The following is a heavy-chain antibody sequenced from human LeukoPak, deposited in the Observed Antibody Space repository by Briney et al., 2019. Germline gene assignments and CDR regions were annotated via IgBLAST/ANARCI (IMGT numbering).Heavy chain of an antibody. D-gene: IGHD1-26*01. CDR1: GYRFTNYW. V-gene: IGHV5-51*01. CDR3: ARRVDSYWFFDY. CDR2: IYPGDSDT. Sequence: GESLKISCMGSGYRFTNYWIGWVRQMPGKGLEWMGIIYPGDSDTRYIPSFQGQVTISADKSINTAYLQWSSLKASDTAMYYCARRVDSYWFFDYWGQGTLVTVSS. J-gene: IGHJ4*02.